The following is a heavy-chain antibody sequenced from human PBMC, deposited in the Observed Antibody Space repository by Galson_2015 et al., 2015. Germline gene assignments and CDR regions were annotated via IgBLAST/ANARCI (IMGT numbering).Heavy chain of an antibody. CDR2: IWYHGSKK. V-gene: IGHV3-33*01. Sequence: SLRLSCAASGFTFSSNGMHWVRQAPGQGLEWVAVIWYHGSKKYYADSVKGRFTISRDNSKNTLYLQMNSLRADDTAMYYCARDLRDCSGDNCYSRFQHWGQGALITVSS. CDR1: GFTFSSNG. CDR3: ARDLRDCSGDNCYSRFQH. D-gene: IGHD2-15*01. J-gene: IGHJ1*01.